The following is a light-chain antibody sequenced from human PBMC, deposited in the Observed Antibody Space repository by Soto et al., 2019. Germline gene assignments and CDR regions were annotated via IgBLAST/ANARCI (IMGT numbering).Light chain of an antibody. CDR3: SSYTGSSTLVV. V-gene: IGLV2-14*01. J-gene: IGLJ2*01. CDR2: DVS. CDR1: SSDVGGYNY. Sequence: QSALTQPASVSGSPGQSITISCTGTSSDVGGYNYVSWYQQHPGKAPKLMIYDVSNRPSGVSNRFSGSKSGNTASLTISGLQDEDEADYYCSSYTGSSTLVVFGGGTKVTVL.